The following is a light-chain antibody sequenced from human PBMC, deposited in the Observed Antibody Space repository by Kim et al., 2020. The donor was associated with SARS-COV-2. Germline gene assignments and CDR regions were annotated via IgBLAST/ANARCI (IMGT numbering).Light chain of an antibody. J-gene: IGKJ4*01. CDR1: QTISNY. Sequence: DIQMTQSPSSLSASVGDRVTITCRASQTISNYLNWYQQKPGNAPRLLIYAASILQSGVPSRFSGSGFGTDFALTISSLQPDDFATYYCQQSYNPLTFGGGTKVDIK. V-gene: IGKV1-39*01. CDR2: AAS. CDR3: QQSYNPLT.